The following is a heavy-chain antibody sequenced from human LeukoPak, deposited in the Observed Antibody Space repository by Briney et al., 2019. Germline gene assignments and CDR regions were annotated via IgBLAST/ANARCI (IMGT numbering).Heavy chain of an antibody. J-gene: IGHJ6*02. CDR3: ARLSTSDRPYYYYGMDV. V-gene: IGHV4-61*02. Sequence: SETLSLTCTVSGGFISSGSYYWSWIRQPAGKGLEWIGRIYTSGSTNYNPSLKSRVTISVDTSKNQFSLKLSSVTAADTAVYYCARLSTSDRPYYYYGMDVWGQGTTVTVFS. D-gene: IGHD2-2*01. CDR1: GGFISSGSYY. CDR2: IYTSGST.